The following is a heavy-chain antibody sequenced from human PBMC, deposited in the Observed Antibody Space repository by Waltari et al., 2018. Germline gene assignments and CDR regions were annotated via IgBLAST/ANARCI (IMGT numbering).Heavy chain of an antibody. J-gene: IGHJ4*02. V-gene: IGHV1-2*02. D-gene: IGHD5-12*01. CDR1: GAIVTHYH. CDR2: INCNSGDT. CDR3: ARVLHSGYGYWVY. Sequence: VHLVQSGDADTKPGGSVRLTCKTSGAIVTHYHLHWVRQAPGQGLEWMGWINCNSGDTRYAQNLQGSVTMTRDTSISTAYMELSRLRSDDMAVYYCARVLHSGYGYWVYWGQGTLVTVSS.